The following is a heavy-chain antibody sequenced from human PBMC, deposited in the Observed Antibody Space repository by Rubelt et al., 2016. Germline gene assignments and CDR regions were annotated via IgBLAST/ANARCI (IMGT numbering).Heavy chain of an antibody. J-gene: IGHJ4*02. CDR3: AGFSPAVDY. CDR2: IHHSGST. V-gene: IGHV4-38-2*02. D-gene: IGHD2-2*01. CDR1: GFSISSGYY. Sequence: QVQLQESGPGLVKRSETLSLTCTVSGFSISSGYYWGWIRQYPGKGLEWIGGIHHSGSTNSNPSLKSRFTISVETSKNQFSRKLGSVTAADTAVYFCAGFSPAVDYWCQGTLVTVSS.